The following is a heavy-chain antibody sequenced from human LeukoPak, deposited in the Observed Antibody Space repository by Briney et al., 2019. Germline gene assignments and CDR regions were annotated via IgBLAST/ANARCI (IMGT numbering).Heavy chain of an antibody. CDR2: MNPNSGNT. J-gene: IGHJ3*02. V-gene: IGHV1-8*03. Sequence: ASVKVSCKASGNTFTSYDINWVRQATGQGLEWMGWMNPNSGNTGFAQKFQGRVTITRNTSISTAYMELSSLRSEDTAVYYCARFLADAFDIWGQGTMVTVSS. CDR1: GNTFTSYD. CDR3: ARFLADAFDI.